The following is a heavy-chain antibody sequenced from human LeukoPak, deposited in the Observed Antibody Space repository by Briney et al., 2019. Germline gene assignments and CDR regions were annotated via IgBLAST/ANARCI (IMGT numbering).Heavy chain of an antibody. D-gene: IGHD3-22*01. CDR1: GYTFTSYG. CDR2: ISAYNGNT. J-gene: IGHJ5*02. CDR3: ARDFYYDSPNWFDP. V-gene: IGHV1-18*01. Sequence: ASMKVSCKASGYTFTSYGISWVRQAPGQGLEWMGWISAYNGNTNYAQKLQGRVTMTTDTSTSTAYMELRSLRSDDTAVYYCARDFYYDSPNWFDPWGQGTLVTVSS.